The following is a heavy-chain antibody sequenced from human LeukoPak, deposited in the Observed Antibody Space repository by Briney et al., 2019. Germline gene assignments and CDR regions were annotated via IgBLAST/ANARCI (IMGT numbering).Heavy chain of an antibody. CDR1: GYSFTSYW. Sequence: GESLKISCKGSGYSFTSYWIGWVRQMPGKGLEWMGIIYPVDSDTRYSPSFQGQVTISADKSISTAYLQWSSLKASDTAMYYCARLGSYDSSGYYFAPFDYWGQGTLVTVSS. V-gene: IGHV5-51*01. CDR2: IYPVDSDT. CDR3: ARLGSYDSSGYYFAPFDY. J-gene: IGHJ4*02. D-gene: IGHD3-22*01.